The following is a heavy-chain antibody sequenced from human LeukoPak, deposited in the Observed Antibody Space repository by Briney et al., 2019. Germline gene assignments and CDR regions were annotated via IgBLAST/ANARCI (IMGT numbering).Heavy chain of an antibody. CDR1: GYTFTSYG. CDR2: ISAYNGNT. D-gene: IGHD6-19*01. V-gene: IGHV1-18*01. Sequence: ASVKVSCKASGYTFTSYGISWVRQAPGQGLEWMGWISAYNGNTNYAQKLQGRVTMTTDTSTSTAYMELRSLRFDDTAVYYCARYRGIAVAGVNDYWGQGTLVTVSS. J-gene: IGHJ4*02. CDR3: ARYRGIAVAGVNDY.